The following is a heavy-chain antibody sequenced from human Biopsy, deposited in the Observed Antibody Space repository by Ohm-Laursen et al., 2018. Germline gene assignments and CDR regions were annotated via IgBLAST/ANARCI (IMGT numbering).Heavy chain of an antibody. Sequence: SETLSLTCAVSGGSFTGHYWTWIRQPPGKGLEWIGEINHNGSTNYNPSLKSRVTLSVDTSKKQLSLRLRSVTAADTAMYYCASVVLGPTNDAFDLWGQGTMVVVSS. D-gene: IGHD3-22*01. V-gene: IGHV4-34*01. CDR2: INHNGST. CDR1: GGSFTGHY. CDR3: ASVVLGPTNDAFDL. J-gene: IGHJ3*01.